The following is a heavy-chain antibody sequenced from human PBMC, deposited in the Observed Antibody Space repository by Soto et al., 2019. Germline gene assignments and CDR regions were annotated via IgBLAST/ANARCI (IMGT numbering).Heavy chain of an antibody. Sequence: QVQVVQSGVEVRRPGSSVKVSCKASGDTFKNCVISWVRQAPGQGLEWMGGIIPLFGTTDFAQRVQGRLTRTTDESTTTAYMELSRLRSEDTATYYCAAELGFGKLSVVWGQGTTVIVSS. CDR1: GDTFKNCV. J-gene: IGHJ6*02. V-gene: IGHV1-69*01. CDR3: AAELGFGKLSVV. D-gene: IGHD3-10*01. CDR2: IIPLFGTT.